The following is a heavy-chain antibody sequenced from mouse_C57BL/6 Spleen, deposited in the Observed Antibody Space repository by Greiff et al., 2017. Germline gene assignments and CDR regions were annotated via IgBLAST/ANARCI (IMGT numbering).Heavy chain of an antibody. D-gene: IGHD3-2*02. V-gene: IGHV1-55*01. CDR3: ARSGTAQAFWFAY. Sequence: QVHVKQPGAELVKPGASVKMSCKASGYTFTSYWITWVKQRPGQGLEWIGDIYPGSGSTNYNGKFKSKATLTVDTSSSTAYMQLSSLTSEDSAVYYCARSGTAQAFWFAYWGRGALVTVSA. CDR1: GYTFTSYW. CDR2: IYPGSGST. J-gene: IGHJ3*01.